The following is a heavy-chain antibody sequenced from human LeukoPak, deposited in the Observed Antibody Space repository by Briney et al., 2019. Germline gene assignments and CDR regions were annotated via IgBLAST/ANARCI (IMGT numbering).Heavy chain of an antibody. Sequence: PSETLSLTCTVSGGSISSGDYYWSWIRQPPGKGLEWIGYIYYSGSTYYNPSLKSRVTISVDTSKNQFSLKLSSVTAADTAVYYCARGPGGSFDNWFDPWGQGTLVTVSS. CDR3: ARGPGGSFDNWFDP. CDR1: GGSISSGDYY. V-gene: IGHV4-30-4*01. J-gene: IGHJ5*02. D-gene: IGHD2-15*01. CDR2: IYYSGST.